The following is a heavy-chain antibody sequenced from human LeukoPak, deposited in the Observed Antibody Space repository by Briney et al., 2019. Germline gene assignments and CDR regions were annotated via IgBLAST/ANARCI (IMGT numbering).Heavy chain of an antibody. CDR1: GYTFTGYY. D-gene: IGHD6-19*01. CDR2: INPNSGGT. CDR3: ARDGGGASGWYVGDYYFDY. V-gene: IGHV1-2*04. Sequence: ASVKVSCKASGYTFTGYYMHWVRQAPGQGLEWMGWINPNSGGTNYAQKFQGWVTMTRDTSISTAYMELSRLRSDDTAVYYCARDGGGASGWYVGDYYFDYWGQGTLVTVSS. J-gene: IGHJ4*02.